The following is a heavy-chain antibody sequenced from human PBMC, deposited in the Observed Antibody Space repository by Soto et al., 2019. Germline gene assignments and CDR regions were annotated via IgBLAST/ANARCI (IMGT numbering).Heavy chain of an antibody. Sequence: QVRLVQSGVEVKKPGASVKVSCKASGYTFTNYAISWVRQAPGRGLEWMGWVNTYNGNPNYAQIFQGRVTMTTDTSTGTAYMELRSLKSDDSAVYYCARDSHYSTDWQRFDSWGQGTLVTVSS. CDR2: VNTYNGNP. V-gene: IGHV1-18*01. D-gene: IGHD6-13*01. J-gene: IGHJ4*02. CDR1: GYTFTNYA. CDR3: ARDSHYSTDWQRFDS.